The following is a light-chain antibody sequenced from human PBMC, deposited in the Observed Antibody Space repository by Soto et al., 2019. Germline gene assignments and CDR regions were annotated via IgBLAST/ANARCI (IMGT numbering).Light chain of an antibody. CDR2: DVS. V-gene: IGLV2-14*01. CDR3: SSYTSSSTPHVV. CDR1: SRDVGGYNY. J-gene: IGLJ2*01. Sequence: QSALTQPASVSGSPGPSITISCTGTSRDVGGYNYVSWYQQHPGKAPKLMIYDVSNRPSGVSNRFSGSKSGNTASLTISGLQAEDEADYYCSSYTSSSTPHVVFGGGTKLTVL.